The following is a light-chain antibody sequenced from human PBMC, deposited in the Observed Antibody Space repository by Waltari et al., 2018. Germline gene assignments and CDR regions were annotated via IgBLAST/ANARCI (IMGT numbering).Light chain of an antibody. Sequence: QSVLTQPPSASGTPGQRVTISCSGSSSNIGSNTVNWYQQLPGTAPKLLIYSNNPRPSGVPDRFSGSKSGTSACLAISGLQSEDEADYYCAAWDDSLNAFYVFGTGTKVTVL. CDR1: SSNIGSNT. CDR3: AAWDDSLNAFYV. CDR2: SNN. V-gene: IGLV1-44*01. J-gene: IGLJ1*01.